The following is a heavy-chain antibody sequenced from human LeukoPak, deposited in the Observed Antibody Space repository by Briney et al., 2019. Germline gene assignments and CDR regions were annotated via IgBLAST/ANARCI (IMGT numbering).Heavy chain of an antibody. J-gene: IGHJ4*02. Sequence: GGSLRLSCAASEFTFSAFWMSWVRQAPGKGLEWVANINQDGSRKHYVDSVKGRFTVSRDNAEKSLYLRTNSLRAEDTAIYYCARLWGDATIFDLWGQGTLVTVSS. CDR1: EFTFSAFW. D-gene: IGHD5-12*01. CDR2: INQDGSRK. CDR3: ARLWGDATIFDL. V-gene: IGHV3-7*01.